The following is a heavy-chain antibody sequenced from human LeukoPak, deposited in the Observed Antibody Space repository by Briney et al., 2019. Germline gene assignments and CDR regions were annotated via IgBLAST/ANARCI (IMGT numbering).Heavy chain of an antibody. CDR1: GFTFSNAW. D-gene: IGHD3-22*01. J-gene: IGHJ4*02. Sequence: PGGSLRLSCAASGFTFSNAWMSWVRQAPGKGLEWVGRIKSKTDGGTTDYAAPVKGRFTISRDDSKNTLYLQMNSLKTEDTAVYYCTTDMYYYDSSGSGGYFDYWGQGTLVTVSS. CDR2: IKSKTDGGTT. V-gene: IGHV3-15*01. CDR3: TTDMYYYDSSGSGGYFDY.